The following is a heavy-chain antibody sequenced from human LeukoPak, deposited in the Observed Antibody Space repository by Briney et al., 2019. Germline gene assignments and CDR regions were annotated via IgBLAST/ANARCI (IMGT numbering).Heavy chain of an antibody. CDR1: GGSLNSPNYY. D-gene: IGHD3-10*01. Sequence: TSETLSLTCIVSGGSLNSPNYYWGWIRQPPGKGLEWIGTIYYTGTTYYNPSLKSRLTISVDTSKNQFSFKLTSVTAADTAVYYCARHDYYGSLNWFDPWGQGTLITVSS. CDR3: ARHDYYGSLNWFDP. J-gene: IGHJ5*02. CDR2: IYYTGTT. V-gene: IGHV4-39*01.